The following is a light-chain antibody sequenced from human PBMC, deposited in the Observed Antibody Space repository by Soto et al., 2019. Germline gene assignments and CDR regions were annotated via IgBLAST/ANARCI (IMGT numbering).Light chain of an antibody. Sequence: QSALTQPASVSGSPGQSITISCTGTSSDVGGYNYVSWYQQHPGKAPKLMIFEVSSRPSGVSNRFSASKSGSTASLTISGLQAEDEADYFCSSYTSSTTPVVFGGGTKVTVL. CDR2: EVS. J-gene: IGLJ2*01. V-gene: IGLV2-14*01. CDR1: SSDVGGYNY. CDR3: SSYTSSTTPVV.